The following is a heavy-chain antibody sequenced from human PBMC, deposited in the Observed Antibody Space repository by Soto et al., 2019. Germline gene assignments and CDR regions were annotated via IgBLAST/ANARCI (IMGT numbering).Heavy chain of an antibody. CDR2: IWYDGSNK. Sequence: PVGPLSLSCAASGFTFSSYGMHWVRQAPGKGLEWVAVIWYDGSNKYYADSVKGRFTISRDNSKNTLYLQMNSLRAEDTAVYYCARDGYYYYYYGMDVWGQGTTVTVSS. J-gene: IGHJ6*02. V-gene: IGHV3-33*01. CDR3: ARDGYYYYYYGMDV. CDR1: GFTFSSYG.